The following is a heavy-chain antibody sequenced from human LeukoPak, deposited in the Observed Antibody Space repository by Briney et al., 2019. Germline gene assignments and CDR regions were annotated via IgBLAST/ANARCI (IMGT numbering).Heavy chain of an antibody. Sequence: PPGGSLRLSCTTSGFPFSASAVHWVRQTPGRGLEWLAFMWSDGSNEKYADSVRGRFTISRDNSKNTVYLQVNSLTAEDTAVYYCPRVQQIHSGDYYGSGNYFDYWGQGALVTVSS. V-gene: IGHV3-33*01. CDR1: GFPFSASA. J-gene: IGHJ4*02. CDR2: MWSDGSNE. D-gene: IGHD3-10*01. CDR3: PRVQQIHSGDYYGSGNYFDY.